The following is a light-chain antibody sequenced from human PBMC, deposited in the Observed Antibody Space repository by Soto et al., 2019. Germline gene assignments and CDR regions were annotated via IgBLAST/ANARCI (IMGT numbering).Light chain of an antibody. V-gene: IGKV1-8*01. CDR1: QGISSY. CDR2: AAS. CDR3: QQYYSYPHT. J-gene: IGKJ1*01. Sequence: AIRMTQSPSSFSASTGDRVTITCRASQGISSYLAWYQQKPGKAPKLLIYAASTLQSGVPSRFSGSGSGADFTLTVSCLQSEDFATYLFQQYYSYPHTFGQGTKVEIK.